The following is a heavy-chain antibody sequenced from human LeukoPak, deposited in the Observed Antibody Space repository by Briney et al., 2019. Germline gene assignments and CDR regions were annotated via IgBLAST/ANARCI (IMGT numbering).Heavy chain of an antibody. CDR3: ARRVDCTNGVCYRDDYFDY. J-gene: IGHJ4*02. CDR2: IYPGDCHT. V-gene: IGHV5-51*01. D-gene: IGHD2-8*01. CDR1: GYSFTSYW. Sequence: GESLKIYCKGSGYSFTSYWIGWVRQMPGEGLEWMGIIYPGDCHTRYSPSFQGQVTITGDKSISTAYLQWSSLKASGTAMYYCARRVDCTNGVCYRDDYFDYWGQGTLVTVSS.